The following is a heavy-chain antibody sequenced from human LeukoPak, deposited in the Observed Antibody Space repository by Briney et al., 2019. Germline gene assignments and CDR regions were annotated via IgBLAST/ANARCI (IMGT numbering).Heavy chain of an antibody. CDR3: LMSALTAGHWYFDY. CDR1: GYTFTGYY. V-gene: IGHV1-2*02. CDR2: INANSGGT. J-gene: IGHJ4*02. D-gene: IGHD6-13*01. Sequence: ASVKVSCKASGYTFTGYYMHWVRQAPGQGLEWMGWINANSGGTNYAQKFQGRVTMTRDTSISTAYMELSRLRSDDTAVYYCLMSALTAGHWYFDYWAQGTLVTVSS.